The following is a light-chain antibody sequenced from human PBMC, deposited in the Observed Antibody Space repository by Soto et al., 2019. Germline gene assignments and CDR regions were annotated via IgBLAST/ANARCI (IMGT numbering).Light chain of an antibody. CDR3: AAWDDSLSGWV. CDR1: SSNIGTNY. CDR2: RSN. J-gene: IGLJ3*02. Sequence: QSVLTQPPSASGTPGQRVTISCSGSSSNIGTNYVYWYQQLPGTAPKLLIYRSNQRPSGAPDRFSGSKSGTSASLAISGLRSEDEADYYCAAWDDSLSGWVFGGGTKLTVL. V-gene: IGLV1-47*01.